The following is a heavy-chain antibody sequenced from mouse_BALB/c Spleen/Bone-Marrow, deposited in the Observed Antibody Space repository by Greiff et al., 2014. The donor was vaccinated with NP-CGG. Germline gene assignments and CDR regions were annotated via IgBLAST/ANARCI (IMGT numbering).Heavy chain of an antibody. CDR3: AREDILYAMDY. V-gene: IGHV1S81*02. CDR1: GYTFTSYW. J-gene: IGHJ4*01. Sequence: VQLQQSGAELVKPGASVKLSCKASGYTFTSYWMHWVKQRPGQGLEWIGEINPSNGRTNYNEKFKSKATLTVDKSSSTAYMQLSSLTSEDSAVYYRAREDILYAMDYWGQGTSVTVSS. CDR2: INPSNGRT.